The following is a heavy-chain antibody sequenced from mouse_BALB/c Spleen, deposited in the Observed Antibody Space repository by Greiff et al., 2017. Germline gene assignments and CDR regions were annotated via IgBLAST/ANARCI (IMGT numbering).Heavy chain of an antibody. Sequence: EVQVVESGGGLVKPGGSLKLSCAASGFAFSSYDMSWVRQTPEKRLEWVAYISSGGGSTYYPDTVKGRFTISRDNAKNTLYLQMSSLKSEDTAMYYCARTYYGNYGYAMDYWGQGTSVTVSS. V-gene: IGHV5-12-1*01. CDR2: ISSGGGST. D-gene: IGHD2-10*01. CDR3: ARTYYGNYGYAMDY. CDR1: GFAFSSYD. J-gene: IGHJ4*01.